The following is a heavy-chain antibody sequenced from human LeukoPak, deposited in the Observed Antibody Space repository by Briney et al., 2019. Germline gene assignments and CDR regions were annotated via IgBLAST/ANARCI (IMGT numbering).Heavy chain of an antibody. D-gene: IGHD3-22*01. CDR3: ARGAPSMMVDGMDV. J-gene: IGHJ6*02. CDR1: GGSLRSYY. CDR2: INHSGST. V-gene: IGHV4-34*01. Sequence: SETLSLTCTVSGGSLRSYYWSWIRQPPGKGLEWIGEINHSGSTNYNPSLKSRVTISVDTSKNQFSLKLSSVTAADTAVYYCARGAPSMMVDGMDVWGQGTTVTVSS.